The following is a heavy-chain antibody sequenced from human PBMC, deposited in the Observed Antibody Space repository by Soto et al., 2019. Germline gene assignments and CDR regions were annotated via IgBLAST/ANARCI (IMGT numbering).Heavy chain of an antibody. J-gene: IGHJ6*02. V-gene: IGHV4-30-4*08. D-gene: IGHD2-21*02. Sequence: QVQLQQSGPGLVEPSQTLSLTCIVSGGSISSEYYHWTWIRQSPGKVLEWIGYIHYTGSIMYNPSFKSRLTMAVDTSKNQFSLQLTSVTAADTAVYFCAREDAGGDRDYYGLDIWGQGTTVTVSS. CDR1: GGSISSEYYH. CDR3: AREDAGGDRDYYGLDI. CDR2: IHYTGSI.